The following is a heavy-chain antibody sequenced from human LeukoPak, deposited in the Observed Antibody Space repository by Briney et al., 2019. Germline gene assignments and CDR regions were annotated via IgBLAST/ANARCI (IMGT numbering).Heavy chain of an antibody. Sequence: GGSLRLSCAASGFTVSNNYISWVRQAPGKGLEWVSVIYSGGSTKYADSVKARFTISRDNSKNTVYLQMNSLRADDTAVYYCARDYTTAVAGKLLGYWGQGTLVAVSS. D-gene: IGHD6-19*01. CDR1: GFTVSNNY. CDR3: ARDYTTAVAGKLLGY. CDR2: IYSGGST. J-gene: IGHJ4*02. V-gene: IGHV3-53*01.